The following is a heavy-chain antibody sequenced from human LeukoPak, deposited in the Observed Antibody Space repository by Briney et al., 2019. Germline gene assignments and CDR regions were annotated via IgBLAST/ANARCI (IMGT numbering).Heavy chain of an antibody. CDR3: ASMLGDYYDSSGYFDY. CDR1: GGSITSHY. J-gene: IGHJ4*02. Sequence: PSETLSLTCTVSGGSITSHYWSWIRQPAGKGLEWIGRIYINGSTNYNPSLKSRVTISVDTSKNQFSLKLSSVTAADTAVYYCASMLGDYYDSSGYFDYWGQGTLVTVSS. CDR2: IYINGST. V-gene: IGHV4-4*07. D-gene: IGHD3-22*01.